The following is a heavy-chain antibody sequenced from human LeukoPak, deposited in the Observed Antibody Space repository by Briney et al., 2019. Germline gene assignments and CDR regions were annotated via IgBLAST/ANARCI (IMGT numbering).Heavy chain of an antibody. D-gene: IGHD7-27*01. V-gene: IGHV3-73*01. CDR1: GFAFSGSD. CDR3: SRKLGNAMEN. CDR2: IRSRPNNYTT. Sequence: GGSLRLSCAASGFAFSGSDMHWVRQASGKGLEWVGRIRSRPNNYTTAYAASVKGRFTISRDDSNNMAYLQMNSLKSDDTAVYYCSRKLGNAMENWGQGVLVIVSS. J-gene: IGHJ4*02.